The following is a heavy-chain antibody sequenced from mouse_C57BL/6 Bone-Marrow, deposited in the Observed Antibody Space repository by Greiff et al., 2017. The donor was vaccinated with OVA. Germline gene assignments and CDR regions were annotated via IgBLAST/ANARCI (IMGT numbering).Heavy chain of an antibody. Sequence: VKLVESGPELVKPGASVKLSCKASGYTFTSYDINWVKQRPGQGLEWIGWIYPRDGSTKYNEKFKGKATLTVDTSSSTAYMELHSLTSEDSAVYFCARWDGYYPAWFAYWGQGTLVTVSA. CDR3: ARWDGYYPAWFAY. CDR2: IYPRDGST. V-gene: IGHV1-85*01. J-gene: IGHJ3*01. CDR1: GYTFTSYD. D-gene: IGHD2-3*01.